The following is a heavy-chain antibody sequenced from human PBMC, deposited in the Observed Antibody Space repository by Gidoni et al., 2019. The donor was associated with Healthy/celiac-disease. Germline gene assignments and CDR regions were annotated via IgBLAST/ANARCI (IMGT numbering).Heavy chain of an antibody. V-gene: IGHV3-33*01. CDR1: GFTFSSYG. Sequence: QVQLVESGGGVVQPGRSLRLSCAASGFTFSSYGMHWVRQAPGKGLEWVAVIWYDGSNKYYADSVKGRFTISRDNSKNTLYLQMNSLRAEDTAVYYCARSGVRGAYDYWGQGTLVTVSS. D-gene: IGHD3-10*01. J-gene: IGHJ4*02. CDR3: ARSGVRGAYDY. CDR2: IWYDGSNK.